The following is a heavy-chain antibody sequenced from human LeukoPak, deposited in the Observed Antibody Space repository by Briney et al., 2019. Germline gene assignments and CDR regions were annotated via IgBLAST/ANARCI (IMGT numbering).Heavy chain of an antibody. CDR2: ISTTSNYI. CDR3: ARVHSGSPH. D-gene: IGHD1-26*01. Sequence: PGGSLRLSSAASGFTFSSYNMNWVRQAPGRGLEWVSSISTTSNYIYYADSVKGRFTISRDNAKNSLYLQMNSLRAEDTAVYYCARVHSGSPHWGQGTLVTVSS. CDR1: GFTFSSYN. V-gene: IGHV3-21*01. J-gene: IGHJ4*02.